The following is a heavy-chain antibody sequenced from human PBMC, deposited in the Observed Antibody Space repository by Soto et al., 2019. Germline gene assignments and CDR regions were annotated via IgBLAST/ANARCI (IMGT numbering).Heavy chain of an antibody. CDR3: ARARTIFGVVIMFDY. D-gene: IGHD3-3*01. V-gene: IGHV1-18*01. J-gene: IGHJ4*02. CDR1: GYTFTSYD. CDR2: ISAYNGNT. Sequence: ASVKVSCKASGYTFTSYDINWVRQATGQGLEWMGWISAYNGNTNYAQKLQGRVTMTTDTSTSTAYMELRSLRSDDTAVHYCARARTIFGVVIMFDYWGQGTLVTVSS.